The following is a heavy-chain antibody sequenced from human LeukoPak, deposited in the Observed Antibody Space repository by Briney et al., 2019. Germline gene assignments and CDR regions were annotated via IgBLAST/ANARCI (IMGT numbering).Heavy chain of an antibody. J-gene: IGHJ5*02. CDR2: IIPIFGTA. D-gene: IGHD3-9*01. CDR1: GGTFSSYA. Sequence: ASVNVSCKASGGTFSSYAISWVRQAPGQGLEWMGGIIPIFGTANYAQKFQGRVTITADESTSTAYMELSSLRSEDTAVYYCARYPPYYDILTGYSNWFDPWGQGTLVTVSS. V-gene: IGHV1-69*01. CDR3: ARYPPYYDILTGYSNWFDP.